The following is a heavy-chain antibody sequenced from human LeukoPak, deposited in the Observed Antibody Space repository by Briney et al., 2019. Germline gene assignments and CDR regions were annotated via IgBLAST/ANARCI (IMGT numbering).Heavy chain of an antibody. CDR2: LSNSLASI. CDR1: GFTFSSHT. CDR3: ARVPYDSSYFDY. J-gene: IGHJ4*02. D-gene: IGHD3-22*01. Sequence: GGSLRLSCEASGFTFSSHTMNWVRQAPGKGLEWISYLSNSLASIHYADSVKGRFTISRDNAKNSLYLQMNSLRAEDTAVYYCARVPYDSSYFDYWGQGTLVTVSS. V-gene: IGHV3-48*04.